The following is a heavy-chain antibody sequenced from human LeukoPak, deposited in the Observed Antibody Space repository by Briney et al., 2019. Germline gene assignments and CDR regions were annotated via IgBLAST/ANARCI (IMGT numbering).Heavy chain of an antibody. CDR1: GFTFSSYC. CDR3: SNGRTSSGTLQHDY. D-gene: IGHD6-19*01. Sequence: GGSLRLSCAASGFTFSSYCMSWVRQAPGKGLEWVSAISGSGGSTYYADSVKGRFTISRDNSENTLYLQMNSLRAEDTALYYCSNGRTSSGTLQHDYWGQGTLVTVSS. J-gene: IGHJ4*02. V-gene: IGHV3-23*01. CDR2: ISGSGGST.